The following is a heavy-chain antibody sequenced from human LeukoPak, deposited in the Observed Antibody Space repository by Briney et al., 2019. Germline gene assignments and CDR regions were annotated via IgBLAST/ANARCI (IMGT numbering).Heavy chain of an antibody. CDR1: GGSISSSSYY. V-gene: IGHV4-39*07. J-gene: IGHJ6*03. CDR3: ARKVVTAMYYYYYYMDV. CDR2: IYYSGST. D-gene: IGHD2-21*02. Sequence: SETLSLTCTVSGGSISSSSYYWGWIRQPPGKGLEWIGKIYYSGSTYYNPSLKSRVTISVDTSKNQFSLKLSSVTAADTAVYYCARKVVTAMYYYYYYMDVWGKGTTVTVSS.